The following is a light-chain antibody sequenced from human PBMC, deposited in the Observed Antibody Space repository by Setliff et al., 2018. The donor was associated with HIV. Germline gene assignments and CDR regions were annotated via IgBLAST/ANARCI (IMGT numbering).Light chain of an antibody. Sequence: QSALTQPASVSGSPGQPITISCTGTSSDIGGYNFVSWYQHHPGKAPKLMIYEVTNRPSGVSNRFSGSKSGNTASLTISGLQADDEADYYCSSYTSSSPYVFGTGTKVTVL. J-gene: IGLJ1*01. V-gene: IGLV2-14*01. CDR3: SSYTSSSPYV. CDR2: EVT. CDR1: SSDIGGYNF.